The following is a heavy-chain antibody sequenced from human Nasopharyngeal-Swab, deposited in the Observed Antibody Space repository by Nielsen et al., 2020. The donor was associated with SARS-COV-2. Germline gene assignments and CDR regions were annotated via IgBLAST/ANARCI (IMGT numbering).Heavy chain of an antibody. D-gene: IGHD3-9*01. V-gene: IGHV4-31*03. CDR3: ARVLRYFDWLFFDY. CDR2: IYYSGST. J-gene: IGHJ4*02. Sequence: LRLSCTVSGGSISSGGYYWSWIRQHPGKGLEWIGYIYYSGSTYYNPPLKSRVTISVDTSKNQFSLKLSSVTAADTAVYYCARVLRYFDWLFFDYWGQGTLVTVSS. CDR1: GGSISSGGYY.